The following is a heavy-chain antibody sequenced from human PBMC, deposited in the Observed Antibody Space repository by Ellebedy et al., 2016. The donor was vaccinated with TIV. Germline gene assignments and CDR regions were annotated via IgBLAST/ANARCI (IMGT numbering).Heavy chain of an antibody. J-gene: IGHJ4*02. CDR2: INQSGRT. CDR3: ARYRVNHYASGSYYNLFDY. V-gene: IGHV4-34*01. D-gene: IGHD3-10*01. CDR1: GFTFSDPN. Sequence: ESLKISCAASGFTFSDPNMDWIRQPPGKGLEWIGEINQSGRTNYNPSLDKGRVSISVDTSKNQFSLRLSSVTAADTAVFYCARYRVNHYASGSYYNLFDYWGQGTLVTVSS.